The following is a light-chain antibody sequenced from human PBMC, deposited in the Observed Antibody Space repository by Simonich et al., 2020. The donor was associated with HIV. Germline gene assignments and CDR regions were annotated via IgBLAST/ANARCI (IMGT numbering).Light chain of an antibody. CDR2: AES. J-gene: IGKJ2*01. CDR1: QSISSY. CDR3: QQSNRTPRT. Sequence: IQMIYSSFSLSASVGNRDTNTCRASQSISSYLNWYQKKPGKAPKLLIDAESSLQRGVPSRFSGSGSGTEFTLTISSLQAEDFATYYCQQSNRTPRTFGQGTKLEIK. V-gene: IGKV1-39*01.